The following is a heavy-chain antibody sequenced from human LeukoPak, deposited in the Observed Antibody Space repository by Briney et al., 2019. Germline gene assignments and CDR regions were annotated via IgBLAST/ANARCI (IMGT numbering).Heavy chain of an antibody. V-gene: IGHV3-23*01. D-gene: IGHD3-10*02. CDR1: GFTFSSFG. CDR3: AELGITMIGGV. Sequence: PGGSLRLSCAASGFTFSSFGMNWVRQAPGKGLEWVSAISGSGGSTYYADSVKGRFTVSRDNSKNSLNLQMNSLRAEDTAVYYCAELGITMIGGVWGKGTTVTISS. CDR2: ISGSGGST. J-gene: IGHJ6*04.